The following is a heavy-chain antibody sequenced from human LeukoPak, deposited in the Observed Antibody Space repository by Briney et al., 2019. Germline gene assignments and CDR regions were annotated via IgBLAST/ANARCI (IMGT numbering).Heavy chain of an antibody. CDR2: INSDGSST. Sequence: GGSLRLSCAASGFTFSSYWMHWVRQAPGKGLVWVSRINSDGSSTSYADSVKGRFTISRDNAKNTLYLQMNSVRAEDTAVYYCARDGYCSGGSCPDFDYWGQGTLVTVSS. D-gene: IGHD2-15*01. J-gene: IGHJ4*02. CDR1: GFTFSSYW. V-gene: IGHV3-74*01. CDR3: ARDGYCSGGSCPDFDY.